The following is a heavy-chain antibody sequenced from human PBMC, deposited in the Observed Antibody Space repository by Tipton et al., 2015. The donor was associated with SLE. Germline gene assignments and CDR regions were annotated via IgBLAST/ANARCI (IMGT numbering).Heavy chain of an antibody. Sequence: LRLSCTVSGGSISSGTYYWSWIRQPAGKGLEWIGYIYYSGSTNYNPSLKSRVTISVDTSKNQFSLKLSSVTAADTAVYYCASYSSSYFDYWGQGTLVTVSS. V-gene: IGHV4-31*02. J-gene: IGHJ4*02. CDR1: GGSISSGTYY. CDR2: IYYSGST. D-gene: IGHD6-6*01. CDR3: ASYSSSYFDY.